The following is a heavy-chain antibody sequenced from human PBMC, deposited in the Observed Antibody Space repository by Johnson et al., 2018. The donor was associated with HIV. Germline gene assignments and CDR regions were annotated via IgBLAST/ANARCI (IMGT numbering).Heavy chain of an antibody. CDR2: IDTAGDT. J-gene: IGHJ3*02. V-gene: IGHV3-13*01. Sequence: MLLVESGGGLVQPGGSLRLSCEASGFIFRGYWMSWFRQAPGKGLEWVSAIDTAGDTYYPGSVKGRFTISRENAKNSLYLQRNSLRAGDTAVYYCLGIWGQGTMVTVSS. CDR1: GFIFRGYW. CDR3: LGI.